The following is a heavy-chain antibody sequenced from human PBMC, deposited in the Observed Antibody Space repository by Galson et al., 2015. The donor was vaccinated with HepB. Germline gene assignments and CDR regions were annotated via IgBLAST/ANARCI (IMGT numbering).Heavy chain of an antibody. CDR2: ISSGSGTI. D-gene: IGHD6-19*01. J-gene: IGHJ3*02. Sequence: SLRLSCAASGFTFSSYSMNWVRQAPGKGLEWASYISSGSGTIYYADSVKGRFTISRDNVKNSLYLQMDSLRDEDTAVCYCARSRSSGRGASDIWGQGTMVTVSS. CDR1: GFTFSSYS. V-gene: IGHV3-48*02. CDR3: ARSRSSGRGASDI.